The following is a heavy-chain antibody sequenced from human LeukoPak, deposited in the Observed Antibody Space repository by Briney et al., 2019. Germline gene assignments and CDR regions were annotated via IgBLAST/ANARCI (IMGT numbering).Heavy chain of an antibody. CDR1: GGTFSSYA. J-gene: IGHJ4*02. Sequence: SVKVSCKASGGTFSSYAISWVRQAPGQGLEWMGGIIPIFGTANYAQKFQGRVTITADESTSTAYMELSSLRSEDTAVYYCARESPIVRCFDYWGQGTLVTVSS. D-gene: IGHD1-26*01. CDR3: ARESPIVRCFDY. V-gene: IGHV1-69*13. CDR2: IIPIFGTA.